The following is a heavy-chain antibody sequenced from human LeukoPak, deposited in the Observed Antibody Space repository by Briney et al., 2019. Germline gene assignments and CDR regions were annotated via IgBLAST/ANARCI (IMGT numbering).Heavy chain of an antibody. V-gene: IGHV4-34*01. CDR1: GGSFSGYY. CDR3: ARDLAYCSGGSCPTYWFDP. CDR2: INHSGST. Sequence: PSETLSLTCAVYGGSFSGYYWSWIRQPPGKGLEWIGEINHSGSTNYNPSLKSRVTISVDTSKNQFSLRLSSVTAADTAVYYCARDLAYCSGGSCPTYWFDPWGQGTLVTVSS. J-gene: IGHJ5*02. D-gene: IGHD2-15*01.